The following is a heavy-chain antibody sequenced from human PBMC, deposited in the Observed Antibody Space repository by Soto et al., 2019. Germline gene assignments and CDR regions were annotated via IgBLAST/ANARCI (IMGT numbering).Heavy chain of an antibody. D-gene: IGHD6-13*01. CDR3: ARVASFASSSWSYYYDYDGMDV. CDR1: GYSFTGYY. Sequence: QVQLVQSGAEVKKPGASVKVSCKSSGYSFTGYYMHWVRQATGQGLEWMGWMNPNSGNTGYAQKFQGRVTMTRNTSISTAYMELSSLRSEDTAVYYCARVASFASSSWSYYYDYDGMDVWGQGTTVTVSS. V-gene: IGHV1-8*02. J-gene: IGHJ6*02. CDR2: MNPNSGNT.